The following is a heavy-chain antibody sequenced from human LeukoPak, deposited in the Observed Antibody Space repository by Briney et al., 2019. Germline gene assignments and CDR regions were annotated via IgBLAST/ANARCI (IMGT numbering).Heavy chain of an antibody. CDR2: INHSGST. CDR1: GGSFSGYY. D-gene: IGHD4-17*01. CDR3: ARGLPTVTSSPYYFDY. J-gene: IGHJ4*02. V-gene: IGHV4-34*01. Sequence: SETLSLTCAVYGGSFSGYYWSWIRQPPGKGLEWIGEINHSGSTNYNPSLKSRVTISVDTSKNQFSLKLSSVTAADTAVYYCARGLPTVTSSPYYFDYWGQGTLVTVSS.